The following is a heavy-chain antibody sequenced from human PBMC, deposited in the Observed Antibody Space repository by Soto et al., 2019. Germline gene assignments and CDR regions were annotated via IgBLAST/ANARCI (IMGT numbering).Heavy chain of an antibody. D-gene: IGHD2-2*01. Sequence: GESLKISCKGSGYSFTSYWIGWVRQMPGKGLEWMGIIYPGDSDTRYSPSFQGQVTISADKSISTAYLQWSSLKASDTAMYYCARTPQYQLPHAYYYGMDVWGQGTTVTSP. CDR3: ARTPQYQLPHAYYYGMDV. J-gene: IGHJ6*02. V-gene: IGHV5-51*01. CDR2: IYPGDSDT. CDR1: GYSFTSYW.